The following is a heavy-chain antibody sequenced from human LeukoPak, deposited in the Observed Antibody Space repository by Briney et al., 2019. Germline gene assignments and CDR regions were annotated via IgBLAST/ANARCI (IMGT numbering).Heavy chain of an antibody. CDR3: ARPSFLDGESPNGMDV. Sequence: SKTLSLTCTVSGGSISSYYWSWIRQPPGKGLEWIGYIYYSGSTNYNPSLKSRVTISVDTSKNQFSLKLSSVTAADTAVYYCARPSFLDGESPNGMDVWGQGTTVTVSS. V-gene: IGHV4-59*08. CDR2: IYYSGST. D-gene: IGHD3-3*02. J-gene: IGHJ6*02. CDR1: GGSISSYY.